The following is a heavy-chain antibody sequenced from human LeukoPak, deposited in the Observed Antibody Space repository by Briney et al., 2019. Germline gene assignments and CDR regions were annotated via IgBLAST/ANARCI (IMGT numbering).Heavy chain of an antibody. CDR1: GFTFSSYA. CDR3: AKDATASPYFHWFDN. V-gene: IGHV3-23*01. J-gene: IGHJ4*02. D-gene: IGHD3-9*01. CDR2: ISSGDSK. Sequence: PGGSLRLSCAASGFTFSSYAMNWVRQAPGKGLEWVAGISSGDSKFNAESMKGRFTISRDKSKDTLYLQMNSLRAEDTAVYYCAKDATASPYFHWFDNWGQGTQVIVSS.